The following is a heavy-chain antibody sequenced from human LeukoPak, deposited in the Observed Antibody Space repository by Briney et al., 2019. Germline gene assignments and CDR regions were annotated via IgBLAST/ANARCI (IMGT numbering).Heavy chain of an antibody. Sequence: GALRLSCAASGFTFSSYGMHWVRQAPGKGLEWVAVISYDGSNKYYADSVKGRFTISRDNSKNTLYLQMNSLRAEDTAVYYCAKVPSGDFYGMDVWGQGTTVTVSS. CDR2: ISYDGSNK. J-gene: IGHJ6*02. V-gene: IGHV3-30*18. CDR3: AKVPSGDFYGMDV. D-gene: IGHD3-3*01. CDR1: GFTFSSYG.